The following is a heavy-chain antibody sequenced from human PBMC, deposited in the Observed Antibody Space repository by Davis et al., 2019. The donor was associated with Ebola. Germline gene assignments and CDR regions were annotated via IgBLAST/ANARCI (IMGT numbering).Heavy chain of an antibody. CDR2: ISWDGGST. CDR3: ARIGFGVEMDY. V-gene: IGHV3-43*01. D-gene: IGHD3-3*01. CDR1: GFTFDDYT. Sequence: PGGSLRLSCAASGFTFDDYTMHWVRQAPGKGLEWVSLISWDGGSTYYADSVKGRFTISRDNSKNTLYLQMNSLRAEDTAVYYCARIGFGVEMDYWGQGTLVTVSS. J-gene: IGHJ4*02.